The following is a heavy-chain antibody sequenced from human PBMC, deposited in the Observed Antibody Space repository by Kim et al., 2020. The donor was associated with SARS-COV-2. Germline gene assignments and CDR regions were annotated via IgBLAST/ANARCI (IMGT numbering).Heavy chain of an antibody. CDR2: SGNT. CDR3: ARGHNKFDP. V-gene: IGHV4-31*02. Sequence: SGNTSYNPPLKRRITLSVDTSKNHFSLKLGSVTAADTAVYYCARGHNKFDPWGQGTLVTVSS. J-gene: IGHJ5*02.